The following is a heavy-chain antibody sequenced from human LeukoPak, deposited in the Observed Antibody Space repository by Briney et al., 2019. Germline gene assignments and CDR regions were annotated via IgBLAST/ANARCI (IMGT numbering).Heavy chain of an antibody. V-gene: IGHV1-18*01. CDR1: GYTFTSYG. Sequence: ASVKVSCTASGYTFTSYGIRWVRPAPGQGLEWMGWISAYNGNTNYAQKLQGRVTMTTDTSTSTAYMELRSLRSDDTAVYYCARGGCSSTSCYLSGYYGMDVWGQGTTVTVSS. J-gene: IGHJ6*02. CDR2: ISAYNGNT. D-gene: IGHD2-2*01. CDR3: ARGGCSSTSCYLSGYYGMDV.